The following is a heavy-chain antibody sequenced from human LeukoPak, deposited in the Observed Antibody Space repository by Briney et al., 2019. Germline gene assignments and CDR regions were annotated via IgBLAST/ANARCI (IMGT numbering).Heavy chain of an antibody. J-gene: IGHJ4*02. Sequence: GGSLRLSCAASGFTFSSYGMHWVRQAPGKGLEWVAVIWYDGSNKYYADSVKGRFTISRDNSKNTLYLQMNSLRAEDTAVCYCAGDPSGSRFDYWGQGTLVTVSS. V-gene: IGHV3-33*01. CDR1: GFTFSSYG. CDR2: IWYDGSNK. CDR3: AGDPSGSRFDY. D-gene: IGHD1-26*01.